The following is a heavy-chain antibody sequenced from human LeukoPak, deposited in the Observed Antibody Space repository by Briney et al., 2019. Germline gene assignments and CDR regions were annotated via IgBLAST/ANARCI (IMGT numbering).Heavy chain of an antibody. CDR2: IYYSGSI. D-gene: IGHD4-11*01. Sequence: SETLSLTCTVSGGSISSYYWSWIRQPPGKGLEWIGYIYYSGSINYNPSLKSRVTISVDTSKNQFSLKLSSVTAADTAVYYCARDTVTTYYYYMDVWGKGTTVTVSS. V-gene: IGHV4-59*01. J-gene: IGHJ6*03. CDR1: GGSISSYY. CDR3: ARDTVTTYYYYMDV.